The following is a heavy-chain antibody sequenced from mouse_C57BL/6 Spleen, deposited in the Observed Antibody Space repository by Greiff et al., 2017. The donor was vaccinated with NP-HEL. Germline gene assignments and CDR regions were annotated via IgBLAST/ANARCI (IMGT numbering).Heavy chain of an antibody. V-gene: IGHV3-6*01. D-gene: IGHD2-13*01. Sequence: EVHLVESGPGLVKPSQSLSLTCSVTGYSITSGYYWNWIRQFPGNKLEWMGYISYDGSNNYNPSLKNRISITRDTSKNQFFLKLNSVTTEDTATYYCARGLYWYFDVWGTGTTVTVSS. CDR1: GYSITSGYY. J-gene: IGHJ1*03. CDR3: ARGLYWYFDV. CDR2: ISYDGSN.